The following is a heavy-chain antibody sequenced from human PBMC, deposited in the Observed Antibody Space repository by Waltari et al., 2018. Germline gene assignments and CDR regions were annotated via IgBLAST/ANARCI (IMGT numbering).Heavy chain of an antibody. CDR1: GGTFSSYA. D-gene: IGHD2-15*01. Sequence: QVQMVQSGAEVKKPGSSVKVSCMASGGTFSSYAISWVRPAPGHGLEWMGGIKPNVGTTNYAQKFQGRVNITADESTNTAYMELSSLRSEDTAVYYCAKEGGYSPYYYYYYGMDVWGQGTTVTVSS. CDR2: IKPNVGTT. CDR3: AKEGGYSPYYYYYYGMDV. J-gene: IGHJ6*02. V-gene: IGHV1-69*01.